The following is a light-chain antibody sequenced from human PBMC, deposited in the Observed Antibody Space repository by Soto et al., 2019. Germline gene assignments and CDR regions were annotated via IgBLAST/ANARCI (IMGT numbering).Light chain of an antibody. CDR3: QQYDNLPLT. CDR2: DAS. J-gene: IGKJ4*01. V-gene: IGKV1-33*01. CDR1: QDISNY. Sequence: DIQMTQSPSSLSASVGDRVTITCQASQDISNYLNWYQQKPGKAPKLLIYDASNLETGVPSRFSGSGSGTDFTFTISSLQAEDIVTYYCQQYDNLPLTFGGGTKVEIK.